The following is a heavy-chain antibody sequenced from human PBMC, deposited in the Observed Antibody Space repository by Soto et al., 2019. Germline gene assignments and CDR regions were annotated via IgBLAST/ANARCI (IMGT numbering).Heavy chain of an antibody. V-gene: IGHV4-39*01. CDR2: IYYSGST. CDR3: ARDIVVVPAAMENWFDP. D-gene: IGHD2-2*01. CDR1: GGSISSSSYY. J-gene: IGHJ5*02. Sequence: SETLSLTCTVSGGSISSSSYYWGWIRQPPGKGLEWIGSIYYSGSTYYNPSLKSRVTISVDTSKNQFSLKLSSVTAADTAVYYCARDIVVVPAAMENWFDPWGQGTLVTVSS.